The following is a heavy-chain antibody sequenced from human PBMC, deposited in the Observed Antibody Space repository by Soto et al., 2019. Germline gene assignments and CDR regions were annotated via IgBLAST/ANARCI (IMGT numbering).Heavy chain of an antibody. CDR2: INGDGSST. Sequence: EVQLVESGGGLVQPGGSLRLSCTASGFTFSSYWMHWVRQAPGKGLVWVSRINGDGSSTNYADSVKGRFTISRDNAKNTLYLQMNSLRAEDAAVYYCARLTAPAVFDSWGQGTLVTVSS. CDR1: GFTFSSYW. J-gene: IGHJ4*02. CDR3: ARLTAPAVFDS. V-gene: IGHV3-74*01.